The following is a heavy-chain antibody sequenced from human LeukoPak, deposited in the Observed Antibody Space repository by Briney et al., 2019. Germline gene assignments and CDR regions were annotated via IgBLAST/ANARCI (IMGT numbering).Heavy chain of an antibody. Sequence: GRSLRLSCAASGFTFSSYAMHWVRQAPGKGLDRVAVISYDGSNKYYADSVKGRFTISRDNSKNTLYLQMNSLRAEDTAVYYCARDNCSSTSCHDYYYGTDVWGKGTTVTVSS. CDR3: ARDNCSSTSCHDYYYGTDV. V-gene: IGHV3-30*04. D-gene: IGHD2-2*01. CDR1: GFTFSSYA. J-gene: IGHJ6*04. CDR2: ISYDGSNK.